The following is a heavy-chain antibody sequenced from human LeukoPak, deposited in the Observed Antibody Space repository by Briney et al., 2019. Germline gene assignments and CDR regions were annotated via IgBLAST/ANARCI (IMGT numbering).Heavy chain of an antibody. V-gene: IGHV4-38-2*02. D-gene: IGHD3-22*01. CDR1: GYSISSGYY. CDR3: ASYLYDSSGYYEARNWFDP. J-gene: IGHJ5*02. Sequence: SETLSLTCTVSGYSISSGYYWGWIRQPPGKGLEWIGSIYHSGSTYYNPSLKSRVTISVDTSKNQFSLKLSSVTAADTAVYYCASYLYDSSGYYEARNWFDPWGQGTLVTVSS. CDR2: IYHSGST.